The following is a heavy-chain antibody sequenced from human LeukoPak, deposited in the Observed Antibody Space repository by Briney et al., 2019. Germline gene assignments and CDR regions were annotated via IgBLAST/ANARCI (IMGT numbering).Heavy chain of an antibody. CDR3: ARDGVSVSGIAVVGPKIGYFDL. J-gene: IGHJ2*01. D-gene: IGHD6-13*01. V-gene: IGHV4-34*01. CDR1: GGSFSGYY. CDR2: INHSGST. Sequence: PSETLSLTCAVYGGSFSGYYWNWIRQPPGKGLEWIGEINHSGSTNYNPSLKSRVTIPVDTSKNQFSLKLSSVTAADTAVYYCARDGVSVSGIAVVGPKIGYFDLWGRGTLVTVSS.